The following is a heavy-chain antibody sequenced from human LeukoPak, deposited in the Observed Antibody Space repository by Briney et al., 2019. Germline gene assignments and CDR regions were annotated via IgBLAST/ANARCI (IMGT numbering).Heavy chain of an antibody. CDR3: ARVLGYGRDHYYYHMDV. V-gene: IGHV4-4*07. D-gene: IGHD1-26*01. J-gene: IGHJ6*03. Sequence: SETLSLTCTVSGGSIRSYWSWIRQPAGKGLEWIGRIYGSGSTDYNPSLKSRVTMSIDTSKNQFSLKLSSVTAADTAVYYCARVLGYGRDHYYYHMDVWGKGTTVTVSS. CDR1: GGSIRSY. CDR2: IYGSGST.